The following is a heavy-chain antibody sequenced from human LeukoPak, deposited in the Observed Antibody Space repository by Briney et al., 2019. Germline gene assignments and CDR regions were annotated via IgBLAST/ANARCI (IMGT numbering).Heavy chain of an antibody. CDR2: INPSSGGT. CDR3: VRAKGLAAASEYFQH. CDR1: GYTFTGYY. V-gene: IGHV1-2*06. J-gene: IGHJ1*01. Sequence: ASVKVSCKASGYTFTGYYMHWVRQAPGQGLEWMGRINPSSGGTNYAQKFQGRVTMTRDTSISTAYMELSRLRSDDTAVYYCVRAKGLAAASEYFQHWGQGTLVTVSS. D-gene: IGHD6-13*01.